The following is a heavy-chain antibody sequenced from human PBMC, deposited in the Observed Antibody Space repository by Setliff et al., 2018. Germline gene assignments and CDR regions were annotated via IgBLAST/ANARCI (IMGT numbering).Heavy chain of an antibody. CDR2: IYHSETT. J-gene: IGHJ5*02. V-gene: IGHV4-38-2*02. Sequence: SETLSLTCTVSGYSISSGYYWGWIRQPPGKGLEWIANIYHSETTYYNPSLKSRVTISVDTTKNQFSLKLSSVTAADTAVYYCARVLPGRFDPWGQGTLVTVSS. CDR1: GYSISSGYY. CDR3: ARVLPGRFDP.